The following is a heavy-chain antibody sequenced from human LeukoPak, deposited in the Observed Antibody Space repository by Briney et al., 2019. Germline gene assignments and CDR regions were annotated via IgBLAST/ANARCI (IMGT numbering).Heavy chain of an antibody. CDR2: ISSSGSTI. D-gene: IGHD3-3*01. CDR1: GFTFSSYE. V-gene: IGHV3-48*03. CDR3: ARAPYTIFGAMDV. J-gene: IGHJ6*03. Sequence: PGGSLRLSCAASGFTFSSYEMNWVRQAPGKGLEWVSYISSSGSTIYYADPVKGRFTISRDNAKNSLYLQMNSLRAEDTAVYYCARAPYTIFGAMDVWGKGTTVTVSS.